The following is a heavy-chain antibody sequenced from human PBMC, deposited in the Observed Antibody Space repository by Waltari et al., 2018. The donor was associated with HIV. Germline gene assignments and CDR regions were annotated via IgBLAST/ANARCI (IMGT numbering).Heavy chain of an antibody. J-gene: IGHJ6*02. CDR1: GDTVAASY. CDR2: ISPNTGGT. Sequence: QLQLGQSGTEVKKPGDSVKVSCRASGDTVAASYIHWMRQAPGQGLEWMGWISPNTGGTNYPQNFQGRVTLTRDTSISTVFLELRSLRSDDSAIYYCAREKRLGLDGMDVWGPGTTVIVSS. V-gene: IGHV1-2*02. CDR3: AREKRLGLDGMDV. D-gene: IGHD6-19*01.